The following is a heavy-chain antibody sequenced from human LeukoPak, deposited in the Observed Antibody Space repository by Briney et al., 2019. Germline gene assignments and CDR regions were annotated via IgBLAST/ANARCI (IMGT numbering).Heavy chain of an antibody. CDR3: ARGFWDYVWGSYRPFDY. D-gene: IGHD3-16*02. Sequence: SETLSLTCAVYGGSFSGYYWSWIRQPPGKGLEWIGEINHSGSTNYNPSLKSRVTISVDTSKNQFSLKLSSVTAADTAVYYCARGFWDYVWGSYRPFDYWGQGTLVTVSS. J-gene: IGHJ4*02. CDR1: GGSFSGYY. V-gene: IGHV4-34*01. CDR2: INHSGST.